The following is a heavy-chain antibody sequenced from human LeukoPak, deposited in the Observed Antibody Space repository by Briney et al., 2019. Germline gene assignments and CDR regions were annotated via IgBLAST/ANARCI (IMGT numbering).Heavy chain of an antibody. CDR2: ISGSGGST. V-gene: IGHV3-23*01. D-gene: IGHD3-16*01. J-gene: IGHJ4*02. Sequence: GGSLRLSCAASGFTFSSYAMSWVRQAPGKGLEWVSGISGSGGSTYYADSVKGRFSISRDNSKNTLYLQMNSLRAEDTAVYYCARGDAFSGDHWGQGTLVTVSS. CDR1: GFTFSSYA. CDR3: ARGDAFSGDH.